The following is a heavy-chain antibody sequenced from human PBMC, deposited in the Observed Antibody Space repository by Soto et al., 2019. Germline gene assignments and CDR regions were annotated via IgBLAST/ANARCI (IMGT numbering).Heavy chain of an antibody. V-gene: IGHV3-23*01. Sequence: DSLTLCCAASGFTWSSYAMSWVGPAPGKGLAWVSAISGIGGSTYSADAVKGGFTISRDNSKNRVYLQMNSLRAGDTAVYYWGKVLGVARSIAAPSAPYYYYGMDVWGQGTTVTVYS. D-gene: IGHD6-6*01. CDR1: GFTWSSYA. CDR3: GKVLGVARSIAAPSAPYYYYGMDV. CDR2: ISGIGGST. J-gene: IGHJ6*02.